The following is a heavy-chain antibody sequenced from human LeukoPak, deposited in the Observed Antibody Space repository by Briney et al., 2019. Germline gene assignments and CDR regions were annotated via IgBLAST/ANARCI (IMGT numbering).Heavy chain of an antibody. V-gene: IGHV3-53*01. D-gene: IGHD1-26*01. CDR2: VYSDGTT. CDR3: ARNRGRQQFDY. Sequence: PGGSLRLSCAASGFTVTSSYMNWVRQAPGKGLEWVSIVYSDGTTYYADSVKGRFTISRDNAKNSLHLQMNNLRVEDTAVYYCARNRGRQQFDYWGQGTLVTVSS. J-gene: IGHJ4*02. CDR1: GFTVTSSY.